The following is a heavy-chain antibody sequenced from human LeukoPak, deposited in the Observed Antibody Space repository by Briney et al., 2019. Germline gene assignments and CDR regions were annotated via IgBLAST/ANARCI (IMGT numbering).Heavy chain of an antibody. CDR1: GYSISSGYY. Sequence: SETLSLTCTVSGYSISSGYYWGWIRQPPGKGLEWIGSIYYSGSTYYNPSLKSRVTISVDTSKNQFSLKLSSVTAADTAVYYCARGGIGWGDWFDPWGQGTLVTVSS. V-gene: IGHV4-38-2*02. CDR2: IYYSGST. J-gene: IGHJ5*02. CDR3: ARGGIGWGDWFDP. D-gene: IGHD3-16*01.